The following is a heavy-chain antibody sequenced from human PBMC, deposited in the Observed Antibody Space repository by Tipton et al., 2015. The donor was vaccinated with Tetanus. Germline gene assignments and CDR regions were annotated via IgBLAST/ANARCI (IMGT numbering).Heavy chain of an antibody. J-gene: IGHJ4*02. D-gene: IGHD3-3*01. V-gene: IGHV4-34*01. CDR2: INHSGST. CDR3: ARANFDFSKKGPFDS. CDR1: GGSFSAYY. Sequence: TLSLTCAVYGGSFSAYYWSWIRQSPGKGLEWIGEINHSGSTTYSPSFKSRVTTSVDTPKNQFSLKLASVTAADTAVYFCARANFDFSKKGPFDSWGQGILVIVSA.